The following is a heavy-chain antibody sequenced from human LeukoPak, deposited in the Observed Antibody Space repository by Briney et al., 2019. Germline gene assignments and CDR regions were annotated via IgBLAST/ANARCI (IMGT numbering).Heavy chain of an antibody. CDR2: IYHSGST. CDR1: HDSISGGYY. CDR3: ARLRRYMVRGVIITGPPDY. D-gene: IGHD3-10*01. Sequence: SETLSLTCTVSHDSISGGYYWGWIRQPPGKGLEWIGNIYHSGSTYYNPSLKSRVTISVDTSKNQFSLKLSSVTAADTAVYYCARLRRYMVRGVIITGPPDYWGQGTLVTVSS. J-gene: IGHJ4*02. V-gene: IGHV4-38-2*02.